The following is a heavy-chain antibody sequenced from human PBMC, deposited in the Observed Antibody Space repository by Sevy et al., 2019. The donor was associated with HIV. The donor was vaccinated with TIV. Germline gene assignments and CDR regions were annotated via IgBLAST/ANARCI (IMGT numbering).Heavy chain of an antibody. Sequence: SETLSLTCTVSGGSISGYYWNWIRQSPGKGLEWIGNIYYSGSTNYNPSLKSRVTISVDTSKNQFSLKLSSVTAADTAVYYCARDVMGRVNYYGSGSYYKPRWFDPWGQGTLVTVSS. CDR1: GGSISGYY. CDR2: IYYSGST. D-gene: IGHD3-10*01. CDR3: ARDVMGRVNYYGSGSYYKPRWFDP. J-gene: IGHJ5*02. V-gene: IGHV4-59*01.